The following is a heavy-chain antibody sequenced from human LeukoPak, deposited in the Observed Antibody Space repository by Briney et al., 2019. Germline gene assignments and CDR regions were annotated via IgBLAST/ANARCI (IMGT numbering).Heavy chain of an antibody. D-gene: IGHD3-22*01. V-gene: IGHV3-73*01. CDR2: IRSKANSYAT. J-gene: IGHJ4*02. Sequence: GRSLRLSCAASGFTVSGSALHWVCQASGKGLEWVGRIRSKANSYATAYAASVKGRFTISRDDSKNTAYLQMNSLKTEDTAVYYCTRHPHYYDSSGYYSSWGQGTLVTVSS. CDR3: TRHPHYYDSSGYYSS. CDR1: GFTVSGSA.